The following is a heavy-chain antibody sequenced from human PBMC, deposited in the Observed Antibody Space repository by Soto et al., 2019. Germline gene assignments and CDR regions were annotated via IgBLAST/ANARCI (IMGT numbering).Heavy chain of an antibody. J-gene: IGHJ5*02. D-gene: IGHD4-17*01. CDR3: ARSRGDYVRWFDP. V-gene: IGHV1-3*01. CDR2: INAGNGNT. CDR1: GYTFTSYA. Sequence: ASVKVSCKASGYTFTSYAMHWVRQAPGQRLEWMGWINAGNGNTKYSQKFQGRVTITRDTSASTAYMELSSLRSEDTAVYYCARSRGDYVRWFDPWGQGTLVTVS.